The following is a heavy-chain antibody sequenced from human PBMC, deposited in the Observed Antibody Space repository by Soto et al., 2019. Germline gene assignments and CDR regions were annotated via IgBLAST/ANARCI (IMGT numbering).Heavy chain of an antibody. V-gene: IGHV4-30-4*01. CDR3: ARVAGGSYRFDAFDI. CDR1: GGSISSGDYS. CDR2: IHDSGST. D-gene: IGHD3-22*01. J-gene: IGHJ3*02. Sequence: QVQLQESGPGLVKPSQTLSLTCTVSGGSISSGDYSWSWIRQPPGKVLEWIGYIHDSGSTYYNPSLKSRVTISVDTSRTQFSLKLSSVTAADTAVYYCARVAGGSYRFDAFDIWGQGTMVTVSS.